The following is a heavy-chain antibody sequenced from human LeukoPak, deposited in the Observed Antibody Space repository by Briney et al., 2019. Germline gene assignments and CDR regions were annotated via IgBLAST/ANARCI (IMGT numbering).Heavy chain of an antibody. J-gene: IGHJ4*02. Sequence: PGGSLRLSCSASGFTFTKYSMNWVRQAPGKGLEWLSYINNSSSIIYHTDSVKGRFTISRDNAKNSVYLQMNSLRGEDTAVYYCARGGMASPDYWGQGTLVAVSS. CDR2: INNSSSII. CDR1: GFTFTKYS. CDR3: ARGGMASPDY. D-gene: IGHD6-13*01. V-gene: IGHV3-48*04.